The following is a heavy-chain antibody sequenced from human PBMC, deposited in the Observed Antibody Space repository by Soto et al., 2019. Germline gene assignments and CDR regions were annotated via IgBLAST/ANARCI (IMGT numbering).Heavy chain of an antibody. Sequence: QVQLVESGGGLVKPGGSLRLSCAASGFTFNDYYMTWIRQAPGTGLEWVSYISSTGSYTKYADSVKGRFTISRDNAKNSLYLQMDSLRDEDKGIYYCARDPSIRSPPDYWGRGTQVTVSS. D-gene: IGHD3-3*02. CDR2: ISSTGSYT. CDR1: GFTFNDYY. J-gene: IGHJ4*02. V-gene: IGHV3-11*05. CDR3: ARDPSIRSPPDY.